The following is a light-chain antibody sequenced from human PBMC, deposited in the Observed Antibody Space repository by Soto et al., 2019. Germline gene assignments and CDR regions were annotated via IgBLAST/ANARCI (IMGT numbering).Light chain of an antibody. J-gene: IGLJ1*01. CDR1: ALPKQY. V-gene: IGLV3-25*03. Sequence: SYELTQPPSVSVSPGQTARITCSGDALPKQYAYWYQQKPGQAPVLVIYKDSERPSGIPERFSGSSSGTTVTLTISGVQAEDEADYYCQSADSSGTYYVFGTGTKLIVL. CDR3: QSADSSGTYYV. CDR2: KDS.